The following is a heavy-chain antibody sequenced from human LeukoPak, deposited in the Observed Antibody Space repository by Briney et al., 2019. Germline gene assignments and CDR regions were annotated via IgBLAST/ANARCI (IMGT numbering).Heavy chain of an antibody. CDR1: GFTFNIYA. CDR3: AKVAGSGSGWYYFDY. V-gene: IGHV3-23*01. CDR2: ISGSNDRT. Sequence: PGGSLRLSCAASGFTFNIYAMSWVRQAPGKGLEWVSDISGSNDRTHYADSVKGRFTISRDNSKKTLYLQMNSLRVEDTAVYYCAKVAGSGSGWYYFDYWGQGTLVTVSS. J-gene: IGHJ4*02. D-gene: IGHD6-19*01.